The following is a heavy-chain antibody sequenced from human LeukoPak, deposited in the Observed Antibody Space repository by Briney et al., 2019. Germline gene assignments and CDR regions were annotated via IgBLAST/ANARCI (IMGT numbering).Heavy chain of an antibody. CDR3: ARGTPSGWYGAVY. Sequence: ASVKVSYKASGYTFTGYDINWVRQASGQGLEWMGWMNPNSGNTGYAQKFQGRVTITRNTSISTAYMELSSLRSEDTAVYYCARGTPSGWYGAVYWGQGTLVTVSS. D-gene: IGHD6-19*01. J-gene: IGHJ4*02. V-gene: IGHV1-8*03. CDR1: GYTFTGYD. CDR2: MNPNSGNT.